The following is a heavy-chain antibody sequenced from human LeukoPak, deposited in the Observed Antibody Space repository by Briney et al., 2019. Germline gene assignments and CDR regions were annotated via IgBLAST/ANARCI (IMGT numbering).Heavy chain of an antibody. V-gene: IGHV4-30-4*01. CDR3: ARGRWPPLPTY. D-gene: IGHD5-24*01. J-gene: IGHJ4*02. CDR1: GGSISSGDYC. Sequence: SQTLSLTCTVSGGSISSGDYCWSWIRQSPGKGLEWIGYSYYSGSTYYNPSLKSRVTISVDTPKNQFSLKLSSVTAADTAVYYCARGRWPPLPTYWGQGTLVTVSS. CDR2: SYYSGST.